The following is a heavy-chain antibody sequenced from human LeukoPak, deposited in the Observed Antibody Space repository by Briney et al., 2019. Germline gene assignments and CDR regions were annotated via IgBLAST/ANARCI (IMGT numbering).Heavy chain of an antibody. CDR1: GGSISSSSYY. D-gene: IGHD2-21*02. Sequence: PSETLSLTCTVSGGSISSSSYYWGWIRQPPGKGLEWLGEINHSGSTNYNPSLKSRVTISVDTSKNQFSLKLSSVTAADTAVYYCARGVVVTAIRGLRYFDYWGQGTLVTVSS. V-gene: IGHV4-39*07. J-gene: IGHJ4*02. CDR2: INHSGST. CDR3: ARGVVVTAIRGLRYFDY.